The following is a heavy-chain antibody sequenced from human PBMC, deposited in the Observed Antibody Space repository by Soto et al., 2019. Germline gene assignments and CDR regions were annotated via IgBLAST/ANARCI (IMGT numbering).Heavy chain of an antibody. J-gene: IGHJ4*02. CDR2: IYPTDSDT. D-gene: IGHD6-19*01. Sequence: GESLKISCNGSGYKFTSYWIGWVRQMPGKGLEWMGSIYPTDSDTRYSPSFQGQVTISADKSLGTANLQWSSLKASDTAVYYCAKLLRGSGPVDYWGQRTRVTVAS. V-gene: IGHV5-51*01. CDR3: AKLLRGSGPVDY. CDR1: GYKFTSYW.